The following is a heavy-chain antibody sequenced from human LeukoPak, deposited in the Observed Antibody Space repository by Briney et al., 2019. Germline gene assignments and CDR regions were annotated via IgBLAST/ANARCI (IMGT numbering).Heavy chain of an antibody. CDR2: IYSGGST. CDR3: ARVPRWGGPDY. Sequence: GGSLRLSCAASGFTVSSNYMSWVRQALGKGLEWVSVIYSGGSTYYADSVKGRFTISRDNSKNTLYLQMNSLRAEDTAVYYCARVPRWGGPDYWGQGTLVTVSS. D-gene: IGHD3-16*01. J-gene: IGHJ4*02. V-gene: IGHV3-66*01. CDR1: GFTVSSNY.